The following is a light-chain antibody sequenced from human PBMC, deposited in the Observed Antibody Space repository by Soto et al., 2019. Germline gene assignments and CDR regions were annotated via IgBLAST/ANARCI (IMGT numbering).Light chain of an antibody. CDR1: SSDIGAYDY. CDR2: EVS. Sequence: QSALTQPASLSGSPGQSITISCTGTSSDIGAYDYVSWFQRRPGKAPKLIIHEVSNRPSGVSNRFSGSKSGNTASLTISGLQAEDEADYYCDSYTSSRAYVFGIGTKVTVL. J-gene: IGLJ1*01. CDR3: DSYTSSRAYV. V-gene: IGLV2-14*01.